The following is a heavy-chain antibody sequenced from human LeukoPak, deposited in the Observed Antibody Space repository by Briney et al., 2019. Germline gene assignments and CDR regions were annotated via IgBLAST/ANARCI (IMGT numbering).Heavy chain of an antibody. Sequence: ASVKVSCKASGYTFINYAMNWVRQAPGQGLEWMGWISAYNGNTELAQKFQGRVTLATDASTSTAYVELRSLTSDDTAVYFCARGGSRSRRGDDASDIWGQGTMVTVSS. CDR2: ISAYNGNT. D-gene: IGHD3-10*01. V-gene: IGHV1-18*01. CDR3: ARGGSRSRRGDDASDI. J-gene: IGHJ3*02. CDR1: GYTFINYA.